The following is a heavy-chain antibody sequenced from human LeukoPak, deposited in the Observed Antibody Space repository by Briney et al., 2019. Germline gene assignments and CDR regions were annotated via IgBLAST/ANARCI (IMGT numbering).Heavy chain of an antibody. V-gene: IGHV1-18*01. CDR1: GYTFTSYG. CDR2: ISAYNGNT. CDR3: ARDNLRGIYYDSSGYDY. J-gene: IGHJ4*02. D-gene: IGHD3-22*01. Sequence: ASVKVSCKASGYTFTSYGISWVRQAPGQGLEWMGWISAYNGNTNYAQKLQGRVTMTTDTSTSTAYMELRSLRSDDTAVYYCARDNLRGIYYDSSGYDYWGQGTLVTVSS.